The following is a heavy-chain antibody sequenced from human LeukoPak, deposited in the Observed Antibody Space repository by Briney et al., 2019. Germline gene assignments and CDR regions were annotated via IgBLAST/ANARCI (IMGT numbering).Heavy chain of an antibody. V-gene: IGHV4-34*01. Sequence: SETLSLTCAVYGGSFSGYYWSWIRQPPGKGLEWIGEINHSGSTNCNPSLKSRVTISVDTSKNQFSLKLSSVTAADTAVYYCARVGSSGYYYDNYWGRGTLVTVSS. CDR2: INHSGST. CDR1: GGSFSGYY. D-gene: IGHD3-22*01. J-gene: IGHJ4*02. CDR3: ARVGSSGYYYDNY.